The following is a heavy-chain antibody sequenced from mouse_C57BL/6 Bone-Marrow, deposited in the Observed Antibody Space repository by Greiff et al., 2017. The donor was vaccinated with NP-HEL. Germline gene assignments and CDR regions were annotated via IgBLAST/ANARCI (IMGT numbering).Heavy chain of an antibody. D-gene: IGHD1-1*01. J-gene: IGHJ3*01. V-gene: IGHV2-2*01. Sequence: QVQLKESGPGLVQPSQSLSITCTVSGFSLTSYGVHWVRQSPGKGLEWLGVIWSGGSTDYNAAFISRLSISKDNSKSQVFFKMNSLQADDTAIYYCARITTVVPFAYWGQGTLVTVSA. CDR2: IWSGGST. CDR1: GFSLTSYG. CDR3: ARITTVVPFAY.